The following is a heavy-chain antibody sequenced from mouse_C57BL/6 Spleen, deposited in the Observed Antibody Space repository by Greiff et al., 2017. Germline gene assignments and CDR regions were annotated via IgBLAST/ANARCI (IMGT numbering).Heavy chain of an antibody. CDR2: ISDGGSYT. V-gene: IGHV5-4*01. CDR1: GFTFSSYA. Sequence: EVKLQESGGGLVKPGGSLKLSCAASGFTFSSYAMSWVRQTPEKRLEWVATISDGGSYTYYPDNVKGRFTISRDNAKNNLYLQMSHLKSEDTAMYYCARDNDYDEGYYFDYWGQGTTLTVSS. D-gene: IGHD2-4*01. CDR3: ARDNDYDEGYYFDY. J-gene: IGHJ2*01.